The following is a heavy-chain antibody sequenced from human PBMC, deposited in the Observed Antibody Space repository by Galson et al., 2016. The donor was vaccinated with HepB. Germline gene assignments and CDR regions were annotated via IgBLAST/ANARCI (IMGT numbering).Heavy chain of an antibody. CDR2: ISGSGVTI. Sequence: SLRLSCAASGVTFRTSWMHWVRQTPEKGLLWVSRISGSGVTITYADSMKGRFTISRDSAKNTLYLEMNSPRVEDTAVYYCARSNYDSSGYYRFDPWGQGTLVTVSS. D-gene: IGHD3-22*01. CDR3: ARSNYDSSGYYRFDP. J-gene: IGHJ5*02. CDR1: GVTFRTSW. V-gene: IGHV3-74*03.